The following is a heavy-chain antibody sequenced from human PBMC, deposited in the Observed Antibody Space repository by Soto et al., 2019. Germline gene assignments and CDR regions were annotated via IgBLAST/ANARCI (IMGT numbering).Heavy chain of an antibody. CDR2: IYYSGST. D-gene: IGHD2-2*01. Sequence: SETLSLTCTVSGGSISSSSYYWGWIRQPPGKGLEWIGSIYYSGSTYYNPSLKSRVTISVDTSKNQFSLKLSSVTAADTAVYYCARGVSDIVVVPAAMTEYYYYGMDVWGQGTTVTVSS. J-gene: IGHJ6*02. V-gene: IGHV4-39*07. CDR3: ARGVSDIVVVPAAMTEYYYYGMDV. CDR1: GGSISSSSYY.